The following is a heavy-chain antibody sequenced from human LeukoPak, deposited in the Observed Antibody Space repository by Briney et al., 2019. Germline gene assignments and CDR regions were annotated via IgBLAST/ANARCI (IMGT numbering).Heavy chain of an antibody. D-gene: IGHD2-2*02. V-gene: IGHV4-4*07. CDR2: IYNGGIT. Sequence: SETLSLTCTVSGGSVSSNYWNWIRQPAGKGLEWIGRIYNGGITNYNPSLESRLTLSLDRSKNQFSLKLTSVTAADTAVYYCANSISLDFQYWGQGTLVTVSS. J-gene: IGHJ4*02. CDR1: GGSVSSNY. CDR3: ANSISLDFQY.